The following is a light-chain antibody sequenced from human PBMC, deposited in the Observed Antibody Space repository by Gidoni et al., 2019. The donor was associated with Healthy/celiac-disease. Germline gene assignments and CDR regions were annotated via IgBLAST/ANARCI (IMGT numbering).Light chain of an antibody. CDR1: QSVSSY. J-gene: IGKJ4*01. CDR2: DAS. Sequence: EIVLTQSPATLSLSPGERATLTCRASQSVSSYLAWYQQKPGQAPRLLIYDASTRATGIPARFSGSGSGTDFTLTISSLEPEDFAVYYCQQRSNWPPGSTFGGGTKVEIK. V-gene: IGKV3-11*01. CDR3: QQRSNWPPGST.